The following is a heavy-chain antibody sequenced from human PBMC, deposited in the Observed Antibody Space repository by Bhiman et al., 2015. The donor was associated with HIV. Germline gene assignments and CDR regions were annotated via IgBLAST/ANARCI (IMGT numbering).Heavy chain of an antibody. CDR3: AKQTYCTFTSCQKGGLDH. CDR1: GFTFSSFS. D-gene: IGHD2-2*01. CDR2: ISDTGSNR. Sequence: QVQLVESGGGVVHPGRSLRLACAASGFTFSSFSMHWVRQAPGKGLEWVSVISDTGSNRYYADSVKGRFTISRDNSKNTIHLHMNGLKTDDTAIYYCAKQTYCTFTSCQKGGLDHWGPGTLVTVSS. J-gene: IGHJ4*02. V-gene: IGHV3-30*18.